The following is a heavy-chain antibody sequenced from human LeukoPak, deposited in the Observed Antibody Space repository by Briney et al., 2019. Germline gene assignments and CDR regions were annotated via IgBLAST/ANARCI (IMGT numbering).Heavy chain of an antibody. V-gene: IGHV4-59*12. CDR2: INYSGNT. J-gene: IGHJ5*02. CDR3: ARRVTPNWFDP. Sequence: SETLSLTCTVSGGSISSYYWSWIRQPPGKGLEWIGSINYSGNTNYNPSLKSRVTISVDKSKNQFSLKLSSVTAADTAVYYCARRVTPNWFDPWAREPWSPSPQ. CDR1: GGSISSYY. D-gene: IGHD2-21*02.